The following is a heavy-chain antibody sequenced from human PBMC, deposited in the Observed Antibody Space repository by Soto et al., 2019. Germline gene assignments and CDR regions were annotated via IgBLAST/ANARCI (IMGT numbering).Heavy chain of an antibody. V-gene: IGHV1-69*12. CDR3: ASDSRSSGDYYYGMDV. CDR1: GGTFSRYA. Sequence: QVQLVQSGAEVKKPGSSVKVSCKASGGTFSRYAISWVRQAPGQGLEWMGGIIPIFGTANYAQKFQGRVTIPADESTSTASTDLGSLTSYDTAVYYFASDSRSSGDYYYGMDVWGQGTTVIVSS. J-gene: IGHJ6*02. CDR2: IIPIFGTA. D-gene: IGHD6-6*01.